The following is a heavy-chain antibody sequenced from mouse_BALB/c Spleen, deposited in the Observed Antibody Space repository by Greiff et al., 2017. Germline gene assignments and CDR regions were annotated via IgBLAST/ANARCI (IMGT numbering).Heavy chain of an antibody. V-gene: IGHV3-6*02. CDR2: ISYDGSN. D-gene: IGHD2-1*01. CDR3: ARDRDGNWFAY. CDR1: GYSITSGYY. Sequence: EVQVEESGPGLVKPSQSLSLTCSVTGYSITSGYYWNWIRQFPGNQLEWMGYISYDGSNNYNPSLKNRISITRDTSKNQFFLKLNSVTTEDTATYYCARDRDGNWFAYWGQGTLVTVSA. J-gene: IGHJ3*01.